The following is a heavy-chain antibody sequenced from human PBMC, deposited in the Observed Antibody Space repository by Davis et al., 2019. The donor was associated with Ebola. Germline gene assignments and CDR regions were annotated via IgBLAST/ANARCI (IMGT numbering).Heavy chain of an antibody. V-gene: IGHV1-3*01. Sequence: AASVKVSCKASGYTFTSYAMHWVRQAPGQRLEWMGWINAGNGNTKYSQKFQGRDTITRDTSASTAYMELSSLRSEATAVYYCARGELPTTDYWGQGTLVTVSS. CDR2: INAGNGNT. D-gene: IGHD1-26*01. J-gene: IGHJ4*02. CDR3: ARGELPTTDY. CDR1: GYTFTSYA.